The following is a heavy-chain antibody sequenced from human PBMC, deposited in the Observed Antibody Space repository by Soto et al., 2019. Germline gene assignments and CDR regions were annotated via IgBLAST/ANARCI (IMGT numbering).Heavy chain of an antibody. J-gene: IGHJ3*02. V-gene: IGHV3-9*01. D-gene: IGHD3-3*01. CDR1: GFTFDDYA. Sequence: GGSLRLSCAASGFTFDDYAMHWVRQAPGKGLEWVSGISWNSGSIGYADSVKGRFTISRDNAKNSLYLQMNSLRAEDTALFYCAKDSGYDFWSGYGDAFDIWGQGTMVTVSS. CDR3: AKDSGYDFWSGYGDAFDI. CDR2: ISWNSGSI.